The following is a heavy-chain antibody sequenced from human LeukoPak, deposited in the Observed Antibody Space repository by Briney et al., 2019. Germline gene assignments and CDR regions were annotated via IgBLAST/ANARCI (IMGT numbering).Heavy chain of an antibody. V-gene: IGHV4-59*01. D-gene: IGHD3-22*01. Sequence: PSETLSLTCTVSGGSISSYYWGWMRQPPGKGLEWIGHIYSSGSTNYNPSLKSRVTISLDTSKNQFSLMLSSVTAADTAVYYCARGRAYYDSTGYYHWGQGTLVTVSS. CDR3: ARGRAYYDSTGYYH. CDR2: IYSSGST. J-gene: IGHJ5*02. CDR1: GGSISSYY.